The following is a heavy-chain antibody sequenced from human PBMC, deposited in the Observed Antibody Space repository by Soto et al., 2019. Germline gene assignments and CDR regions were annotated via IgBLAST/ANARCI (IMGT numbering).Heavy chain of an antibody. V-gene: IGHV3-23*01. Sequence: PGGSLRPSCAASGFTFSTNAMSWVRQAPGKGLEWVSGISSSGASTYYADSVKGRFTISRDNSKNTLFLQMNSLRAEDTAVYYCAKELTNSYGYPYFDYWGQGALVTVSS. CDR1: GFTFSTNA. CDR3: AKELTNSYGYPYFDY. CDR2: ISSSGAST. D-gene: IGHD5-18*01. J-gene: IGHJ4*02.